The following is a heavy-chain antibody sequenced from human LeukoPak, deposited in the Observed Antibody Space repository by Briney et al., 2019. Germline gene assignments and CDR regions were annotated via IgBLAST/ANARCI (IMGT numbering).Heavy chain of an antibody. V-gene: IGHV4-59*01. Sequence: SETLSLTCTVSGGSISSYYWSWIRQPPGKGLEWIGYIYYSGSTNYNPSLKSRVTISVDTSKNQFSLKLSSVTAADTAVYYCASSGYSYGYDYWGQGTQVTVSS. D-gene: IGHD5-18*01. J-gene: IGHJ4*02. CDR3: ASSGYSYGYDY. CDR1: GGSISSYY. CDR2: IYYSGST.